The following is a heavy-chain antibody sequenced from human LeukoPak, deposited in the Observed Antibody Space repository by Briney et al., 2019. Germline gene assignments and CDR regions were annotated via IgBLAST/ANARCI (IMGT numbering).Heavy chain of an antibody. V-gene: IGHV4-4*02. Sequence: SETLSLTCAVSGGSISSSNWWSWVRQPPGKGLEWIGEIYHSGSTNYNPSLKSRVTISVDTSENQFSLRLTSVTATDAAVYYCVRRGQRLNPGLYYFDHWGQGTLVTVSS. CDR1: GGSISSSNW. CDR3: VRRGQRLNPGLYYFDH. J-gene: IGHJ4*02. D-gene: IGHD6-25*01. CDR2: IYHSGST.